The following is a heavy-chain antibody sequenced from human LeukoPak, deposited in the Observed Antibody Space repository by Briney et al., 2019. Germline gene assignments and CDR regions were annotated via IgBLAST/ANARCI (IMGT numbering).Heavy chain of an antibody. CDR3: ARREAVTGTPRAWFDP. CDR2: INHSGST. Sequence: PSETLSLTCAVYSGSFSGSFSGYYWSWIRQPPGKGLEWIGEINHSGSTNYNPSLKSRVTISLDTSKNQFSLKLTSVTAADTAVYYCARREAVTGTPRAWFDPWGQGTLVTVSS. J-gene: IGHJ5*02. CDR1: SGSFSGSFSGYY. D-gene: IGHD6-19*01. V-gene: IGHV4-34*01.